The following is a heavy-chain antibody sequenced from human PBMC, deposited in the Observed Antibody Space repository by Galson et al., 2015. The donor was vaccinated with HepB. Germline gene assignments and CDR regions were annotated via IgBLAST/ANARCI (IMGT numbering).Heavy chain of an antibody. CDR1: GYTFTSYY. Sequence: SVKVSCKASGYTFTSYYMHWVRQAPGQGLEWMGIINPSGGSTSYAQKFQGRVTMTRDTSTSTVYMELSSLRSEDTAVYYCARDRIVVVPAAIWVDAFDIWGQGTMVTVSS. D-gene: IGHD2-2*02. V-gene: IGHV1-46*01. J-gene: IGHJ3*02. CDR2: INPSGGST. CDR3: ARDRIVVVPAAIWVDAFDI.